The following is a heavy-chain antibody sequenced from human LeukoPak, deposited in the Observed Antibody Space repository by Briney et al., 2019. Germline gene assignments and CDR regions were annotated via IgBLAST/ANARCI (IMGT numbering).Heavy chain of an antibody. J-gene: IGHJ4*02. CDR1: EFSVGSNY. D-gene: IGHD4-23*01. CDR3: ARDRFGYGGNSGL. V-gene: IGHV3-66*01. CDR2: IYSGGNT. Sequence: PGGSLRLSCAASEFSVGSNYMTWVRQAPGKGLEWVSLIYSGGNTYYADSVKGRFTISRDNSKNTLYLQMNSLRAEDTAVYYCARDRFGYGGNSGLWGQGTLVTVSS.